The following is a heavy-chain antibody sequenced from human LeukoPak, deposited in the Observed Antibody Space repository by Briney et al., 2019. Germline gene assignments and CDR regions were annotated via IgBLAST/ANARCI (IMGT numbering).Heavy chain of an antibody. CDR1: GFTFSTYV. CDR2: ISSNGDNT. CDR3: VRGTGY. J-gene: IGHJ4*02. Sequence: GGSLRLFSSVSGFTFSTYVMHWVRQAPGKGVEYVSAISSNGDNTYYADSVKGRFTISRDNSKNTLYLQMSSLRADDTAVYYCVRGTGYWGQGTLVTVSS. V-gene: IGHV3-64D*06.